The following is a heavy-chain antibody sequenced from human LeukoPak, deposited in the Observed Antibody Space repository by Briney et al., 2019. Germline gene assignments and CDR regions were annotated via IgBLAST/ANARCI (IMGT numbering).Heavy chain of an antibody. J-gene: IGHJ3*02. CDR1: GFTFSSYE. CDR3: ARDPGLWFGETDAFDI. D-gene: IGHD3-10*01. V-gene: IGHV3-48*03. CDR2: ISSSGSTI. Sequence: PGGSLSLSCAASGFTFSSYEMNWVGQAPGKGLEWVSYISSSGSTIYYADSVKGRFTISRANAKNSLYLQMNSLRAEDTAVYYCARDPGLWFGETDAFDIWGQGTMVTVSS.